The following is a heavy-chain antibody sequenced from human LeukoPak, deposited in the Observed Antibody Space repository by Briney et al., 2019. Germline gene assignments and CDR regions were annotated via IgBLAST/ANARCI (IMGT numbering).Heavy chain of an antibody. D-gene: IGHD6-13*01. CDR1: GYTFTSYY. CDR3: ARADYSSSWSHEYFYMDV. V-gene: IGHV1-46*01. J-gene: IGHJ6*03. Sequence: ASVKVSCKASGYTFTSYYMHWVRQAPGQGLEWMGIINPSGGSTIYAQKFQARVAMTRDMSTSTVYMELSSLRSEDTAVYYCARADYSSSWSHEYFYMDVWGKGTTVTVS. CDR2: INPSGGST.